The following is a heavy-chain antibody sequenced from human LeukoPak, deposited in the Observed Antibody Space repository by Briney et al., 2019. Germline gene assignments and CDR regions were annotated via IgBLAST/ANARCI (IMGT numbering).Heavy chain of an antibody. CDR2: ISYDGSSK. Sequence: GGSLRLSCAASGFTFSTYAMHWVRQAPGKGLEWVAVISYDGSSKYYADSVKGRFTISRDNSKNTLYLQMNSLRAEDTAVYYCARVIDYYDNWFDPWGQGTLVTVSS. J-gene: IGHJ5*02. CDR1: GFTFSTYA. CDR3: ARVIDYYDNWFDP. V-gene: IGHV3-30*04. D-gene: IGHD3-22*01.